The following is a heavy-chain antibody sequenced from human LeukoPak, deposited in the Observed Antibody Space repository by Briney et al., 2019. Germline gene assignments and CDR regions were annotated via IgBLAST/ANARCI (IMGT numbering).Heavy chain of an antibody. CDR3: AHRSSSCGTFDP. V-gene: IGHV2-5*01. CDR1: GFSLSTSGVG. CDR2: IYWNDDK. Sequence: SGPTLVKPTQTLTLTCTFSGFSLSTSGVGVGWIRQPPGKALEWLALIYWNDDKRYSPSLKSRLTITKDTSKNQVVPTMTNMDPVDTATYYCAHRSSSCGTFDPWGQGTLVTVSS. J-gene: IGHJ5*02. D-gene: IGHD6-13*01.